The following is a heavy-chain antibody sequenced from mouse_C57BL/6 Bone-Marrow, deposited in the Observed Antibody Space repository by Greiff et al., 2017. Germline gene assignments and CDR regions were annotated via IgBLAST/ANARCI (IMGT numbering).Heavy chain of an antibody. J-gene: IGHJ4*01. CDR3: ARSYDYDDYTMDY. CDR2: MHPNGGSP. Sequence: VQLQQPGAELVKPGASVKLSCKASGYTFTNYWMHWVKQRPGQGLEWIGMMHPNGGSPDYNEKFKSEATLSVDKSSRTAYMELSSLTSEDSAGYYCARSYDYDDYTMDYWGQGTSVTVSS. V-gene: IGHV1-64*01. D-gene: IGHD2-4*01. CDR1: GYTFTNYW.